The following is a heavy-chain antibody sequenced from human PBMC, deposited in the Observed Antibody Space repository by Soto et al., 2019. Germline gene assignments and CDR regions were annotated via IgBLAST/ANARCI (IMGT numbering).Heavy chain of an antibody. CDR2: IYYSGST. CDR1: WGYIRVYY. V-gene: IGHV4-59*01. Sequence: PETQSLTGTLPWGYIRVYYESWIRPPPGKGLEWIGYIYYSGSTNYNPSLKSRVTISVDTSKNQFSLKLSSVTAADTAVYYCASSKHPGLLPLDVWGQGTTVTGSS. D-gene: IGHD2-15*01. CDR3: ASSKHPGLLPLDV. J-gene: IGHJ6*02.